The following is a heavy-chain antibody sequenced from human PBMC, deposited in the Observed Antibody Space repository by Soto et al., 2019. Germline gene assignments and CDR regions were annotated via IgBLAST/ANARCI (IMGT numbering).Heavy chain of an antibody. Sequence: GGSLRLSCAASGFTFSSYAMHWVRQAPGKGLEWVAVISYDGSNKYYADSVKGRFTISRDNSKNTLYLQMNSLRAEDTAVYYCARDPELEPYFDYWGQGTLVTVSS. D-gene: IGHD1-1*01. CDR3: ARDPELEPYFDY. J-gene: IGHJ4*02. V-gene: IGHV3-30-3*01. CDR2: ISYDGSNK. CDR1: GFTFSSYA.